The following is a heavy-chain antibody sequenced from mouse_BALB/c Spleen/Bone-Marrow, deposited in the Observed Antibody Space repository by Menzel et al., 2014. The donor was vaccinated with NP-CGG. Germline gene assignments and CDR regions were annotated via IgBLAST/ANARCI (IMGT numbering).Heavy chain of an antibody. Sequence: VQLQQPGPELVKPGASVKVSCKASGYAFTSYNMYWVKQSHGRSLEWIGHIDPYNGGTSYNQKFKGKATLTVDKSSSTAYMHLNSLTSEDSAVYYCAREEYGNGFAYWGQGTLVTVSA. CDR2: IDPYNGGT. J-gene: IGHJ3*01. D-gene: IGHD2-10*02. CDR1: GYAFTSYN. V-gene: IGHV1S135*01. CDR3: AREEYGNGFAY.